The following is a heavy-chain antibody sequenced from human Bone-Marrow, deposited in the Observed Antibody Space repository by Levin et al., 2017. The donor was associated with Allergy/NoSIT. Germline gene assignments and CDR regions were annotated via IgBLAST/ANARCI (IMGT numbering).Heavy chain of an antibody. J-gene: IGHJ4*02. CDR2: ISSSSSTI. V-gene: IGHV3-48*02. CDR1: GFTFSSYS. Sequence: RAGGSLRLSCAASGFTFSSYSMNWVRQAPGKGLEWVSYISSSSSTIYYADSVKGRFTISRDNVKNSLYLQMNSLRDEDTAVYYCARDLEIRIAVAGTFDYWGQGTLVTVSS. D-gene: IGHD6-19*01. CDR3: ARDLEIRIAVAGTFDY.